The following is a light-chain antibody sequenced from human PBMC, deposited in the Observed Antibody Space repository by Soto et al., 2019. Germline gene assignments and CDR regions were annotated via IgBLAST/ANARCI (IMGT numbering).Light chain of an antibody. Sequence: EIVLTQSPATLSLSPGEGATLSCRASQSVGSYLTWYQQKPGQAPRLLIYETSKRATGIPARFSGSGSGTDFTLTISSLEPEEFAVYYCQQRSSWPRTFCSGNKV. J-gene: IGKJ1*01. CDR2: ETS. V-gene: IGKV3-11*01. CDR3: QQRSSWPRT. CDR1: QSVGSY.